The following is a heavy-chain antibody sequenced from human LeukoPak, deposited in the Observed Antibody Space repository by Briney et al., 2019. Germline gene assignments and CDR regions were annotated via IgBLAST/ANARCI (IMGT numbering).Heavy chain of an antibody. J-gene: IGHJ5*02. Sequence: SETLSLTCAVSGHSISSGYFWGWIRQPPGKGLEWIGSFYHSGSTHYNPSLRSRVTISVDTSKNQFSLNLSSVTAADTAVYYCARHDFYSNYPHNWFDPWGQGTLVTISS. CDR2: FYHSGST. D-gene: IGHD4-11*01. CDR3: ARHDFYSNYPHNWFDP. V-gene: IGHV4-38-2*01. CDR1: GHSISSGYF.